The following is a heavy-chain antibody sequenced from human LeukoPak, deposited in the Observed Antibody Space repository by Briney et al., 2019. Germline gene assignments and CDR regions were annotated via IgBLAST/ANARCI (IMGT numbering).Heavy chain of an antibody. D-gene: IGHD2-15*01. CDR1: GFTFSSYG. CDR3: AKAGVVPAANYYLYYMDV. Sequence: PGGSLRLSCAASGFTFSSYGMHWVRQAPGRGLEWVAFMRYDGTNEYYADSVKGRFTISRDTSKNTLYLQMNSLRAEDTAVYYCAKAGVVPAANYYLYYMDVWGKGTTVTVSS. J-gene: IGHJ6*03. CDR2: MRYDGTNE. V-gene: IGHV3-30*02.